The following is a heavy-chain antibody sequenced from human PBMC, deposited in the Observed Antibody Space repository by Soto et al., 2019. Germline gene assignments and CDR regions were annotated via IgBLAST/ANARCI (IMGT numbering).Heavy chain of an antibody. J-gene: IGHJ6*04. V-gene: IGHV3-66*01. CDR1: GVTVSSKY. Sequence: GGSLGLSCAASGVTVSSKYMTWFRQAPGKGLEWVSLIQSGGTTYYADSVKGRFPISRDTSENTLHLHMDSLRVEDTAVYYCARDYVLCVGGGCYEIPLDVCGKGTSYTVSS. D-gene: IGHD2-15*01. CDR3: ARDYVLCVGGGCYEIPLDV. CDR2: IQSGGTT.